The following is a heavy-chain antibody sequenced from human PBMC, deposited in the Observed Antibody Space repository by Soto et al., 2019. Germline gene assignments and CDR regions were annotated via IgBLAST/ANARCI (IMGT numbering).Heavy chain of an antibody. CDR2: INAGNGDT. V-gene: IGHV1-3*01. CDR3: ARARITIFGVVTAVDV. CDR1: GYTFTSYA. D-gene: IGHD3-3*01. Sequence: ASVKVSCKASGYTFTSYAMHWVRQAPGQRLEWMGWINAGNGDTKYSQKFQGRVTITRDTSATTAYMELSSLRSEDTAVYYCARARITIFGVVTAVDVWGQGTTVTVSS. J-gene: IGHJ6*02.